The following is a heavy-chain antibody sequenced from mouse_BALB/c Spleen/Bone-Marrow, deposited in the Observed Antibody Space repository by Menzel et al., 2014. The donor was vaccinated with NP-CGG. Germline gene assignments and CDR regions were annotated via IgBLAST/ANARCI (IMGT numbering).Heavy chain of an antibody. Sequence: QVHVKQSGAELVRPGSSVKISCKASGCAFSVYWMNWVKQRPGQGLEWIGQIYPGDGDTNYNGKFKGRATLTADKSSNTAYMQLSSLTSEDSAVYFCARGGISVDYWGQGTTLTVSS. J-gene: IGHJ2*01. CDR3: ARGGISVDY. CDR2: IYPGDGDT. V-gene: IGHV1-80*01. CDR1: GCAFSVYW.